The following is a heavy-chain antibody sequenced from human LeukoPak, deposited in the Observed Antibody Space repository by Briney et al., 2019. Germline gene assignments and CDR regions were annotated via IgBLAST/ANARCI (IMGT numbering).Heavy chain of an antibody. Sequence: SETLSLTCTVSGGSISSYYWSWIRQPPGKGLEWIGYIYYSGSTNYNPSLKSRVTISVDTSKNQFSLKLSSVTAADTAVYYCARGTHYDILTGYYSGWYYFDYWGQGTLVTVSS. CDR2: IYYSGST. J-gene: IGHJ4*02. CDR1: GGSISSYY. D-gene: IGHD3-9*01. CDR3: ARGTHYDILTGYYSGWYYFDY. V-gene: IGHV4-59*08.